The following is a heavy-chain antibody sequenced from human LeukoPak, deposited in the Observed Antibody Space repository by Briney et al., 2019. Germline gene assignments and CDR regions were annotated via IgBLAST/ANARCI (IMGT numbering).Heavy chain of an antibody. CDR1: GFTFSSYA. J-gene: IGHJ3*02. CDR2: ISGSGGST. CDR3: AKDRYYYDSSGYYYAPDAFDI. D-gene: IGHD3-22*01. V-gene: IGHV3-23*01. Sequence: GGSLRLSCAASGFTFSSYAMSWVRQAPGKGLEWVSAISGSGGSTYYADSVKGRFTISRDNSKNKLYLQMNSLRAEDTAVYYCAKDRYYYDSSGYYYAPDAFDIWGQGTMVTVSS.